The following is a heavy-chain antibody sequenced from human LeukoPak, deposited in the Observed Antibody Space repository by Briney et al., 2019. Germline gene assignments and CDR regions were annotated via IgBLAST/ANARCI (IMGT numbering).Heavy chain of an antibody. V-gene: IGHV3-23*01. Sequence: PGGSLRLTCAAAGFTFSSYAMSGVRQAPGKGLEWVSAISGSGGSTHYADSVKGRFTISRDNSKNRLYLQMNSLRAEDTAVYYYTKDPYSSRGVWAFDIWGQGTMVTVSS. CDR2: ISGSGGST. D-gene: IGHD6-13*01. CDR3: TKDPYSSRGVWAFDI. CDR1: GFTFSSYA. J-gene: IGHJ3*02.